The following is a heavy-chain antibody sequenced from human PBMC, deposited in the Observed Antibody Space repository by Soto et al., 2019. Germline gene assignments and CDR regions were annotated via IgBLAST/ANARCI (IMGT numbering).Heavy chain of an antibody. V-gene: IGHV3-74*01. CDR1: GFTFSTYW. Sequence: PGGSLRLSCAASGFTFSTYWMQWVRQVPGEGLVWVSSISENGGITTYADSVKGRFTISRDNSKNTLYLQMNSLRAEDTAIYYCARDVVSLTNNVRVCTFIDWWGQGELVAVSS. J-gene: IGHJ4*02. D-gene: IGHD2-8*01. CDR3: ARDVVSLTNNVRVCTFIDW. CDR2: ISENGGIT.